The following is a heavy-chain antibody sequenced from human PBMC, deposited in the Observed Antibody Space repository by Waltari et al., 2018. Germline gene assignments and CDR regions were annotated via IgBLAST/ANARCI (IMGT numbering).Heavy chain of an antibody. D-gene: IGHD3-16*01. CDR1: GGSISSYY. V-gene: IGHV4-59*13. CDR2: IFYSGNT. Sequence: VQLPESGPGLVKPSETLSLTCTVSGGSISSYYWSWFWQPTVKGLEWIGYIFYSGNTNYNPSLKSRVTILVDTSKNQFSLKLSSVTAADTAVYYCARQDLGDDCFFCFDSWGQGTLLTVSS. J-gene: IGHJ4*02. CDR3: ARQDLGDDCFFCFDS.